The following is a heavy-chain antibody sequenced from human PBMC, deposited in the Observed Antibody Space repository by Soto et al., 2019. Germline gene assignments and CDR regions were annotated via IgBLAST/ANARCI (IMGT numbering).Heavy chain of an antibody. CDR1: GYSFINYD. CDR3: ARDFKCTRRCIDVFDI. D-gene: IGHD2-8*01. V-gene: IGHV1-18*01. CDR2: VSAYNGNT. J-gene: IGHJ3*02. Sequence: QVQLVQSGAEVKKPGASVKVSCKASGYSFINYDISWVRQAPGQGLEWMGWVSAYNGNTNYAQKFQGRVTMTTDTSTSRAYMGLRSLRSDDTAVYYCARDFKCTRRCIDVFDIWGQGTMVTVAS.